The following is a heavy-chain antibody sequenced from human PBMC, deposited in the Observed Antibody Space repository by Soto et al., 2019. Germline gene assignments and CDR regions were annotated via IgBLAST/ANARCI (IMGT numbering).Heavy chain of an antibody. D-gene: IGHD2-8*02. CDR3: ARDKITGLFDY. CDR2: INHSGST. CDR1: GGSFSGYY. J-gene: IGHJ4*02. Sequence: QVQLQQWGAGLLKPSETLSLTCAVYGGSFSGYYWTWIRQPPGTGLEGIGEINHSGSTNYNPSLKSRVTISVDTSQNQFSLKLTSVTAADTAVYYCARDKITGLFDYWGQGTLVTVSS. V-gene: IGHV4-34*01.